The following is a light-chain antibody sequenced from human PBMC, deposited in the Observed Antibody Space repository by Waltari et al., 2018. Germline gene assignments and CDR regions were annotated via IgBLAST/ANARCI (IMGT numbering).Light chain of an antibody. V-gene: IGLV2-14*01. CDR1: SSDVGGYNY. J-gene: IGLJ3*02. CDR2: DVS. CDR3: SSYTSSSTWV. Sequence: QSALTQPASVSGSPGQPITISCTGSSSDVGGYNYVSWYQQYAGKAPKLMIYDVSKRPSGVSTRFSGSKSGNTASLTISGLQAEDEADYYCSSYTSSSTWVFGGGTKLTVL.